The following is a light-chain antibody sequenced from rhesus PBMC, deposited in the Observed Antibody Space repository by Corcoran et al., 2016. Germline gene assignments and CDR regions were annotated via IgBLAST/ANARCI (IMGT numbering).Light chain of an antibody. CDR2: GAS. J-gene: IGKJ1*01. Sequence: EIVMTQSPATLSLSPGERATLSCRASQSVSSSLAWYQQKPGQAPRLLSAGASSRAPGNPDRFRGSGSGTEFPLPISSLEPEDFAVYYCQQYSNWWTFGQGTKVEIK. CDR1: QSVSSS. V-gene: IGKV3-42*03. CDR3: QQYSNWWT.